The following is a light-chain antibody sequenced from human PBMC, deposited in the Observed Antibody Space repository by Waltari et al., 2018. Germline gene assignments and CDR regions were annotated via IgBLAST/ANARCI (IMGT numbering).Light chain of an antibody. CDR1: ESVLHNINNTNY. CDR2: WTS. V-gene: IGKV4-1*01. J-gene: IGKJ1*01. CDR3: QQYYSPPWT. Sequence: DIVMTQSPDSLAVSLGERATINCRHSESVLHNINNTNYLAWYQQKEGHPPKLLIYWTSTRQSGVPDRFSGSGSGTDFTLTINSLQTEDVAVYYCQQYYSPPWTFGQGTKVEV.